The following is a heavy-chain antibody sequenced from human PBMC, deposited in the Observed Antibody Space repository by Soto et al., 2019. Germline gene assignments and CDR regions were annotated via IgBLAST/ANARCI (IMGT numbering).Heavy chain of an antibody. CDR3: ARIGRAAAWTAENWFDR. Sequence: ASVNVSCKASGGTFSSYAISWVRQAPGQGLEWMGGIIPIFGTANYAQKFQGRVTITADESTSTAYMELSSLRSEDTAVYYCARIGRAAAWTAENWFDRWGQGTLVTVSS. CDR1: GGTFSSYA. D-gene: IGHD6-13*01. CDR2: IIPIFGTA. V-gene: IGHV1-69*13. J-gene: IGHJ5*02.